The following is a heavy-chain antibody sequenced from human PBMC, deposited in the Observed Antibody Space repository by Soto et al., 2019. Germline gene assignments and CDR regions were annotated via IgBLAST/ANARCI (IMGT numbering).Heavy chain of an antibody. Sequence: SETLSLTCTVSGGSISSYYWSWIRQPPGKGLEWIGYIYYSGSTNYNPSLQSRLTISRDTPKNQFSLKLNSVTAADTAVYYCARRIPTAGLFDYWGHGTLVTVSS. CDR3: ARRIPTAGLFDY. CDR2: IYYSGST. J-gene: IGHJ4*01. CDR1: GGSISSYY. V-gene: IGHV4-59*12. D-gene: IGHD6-13*01.